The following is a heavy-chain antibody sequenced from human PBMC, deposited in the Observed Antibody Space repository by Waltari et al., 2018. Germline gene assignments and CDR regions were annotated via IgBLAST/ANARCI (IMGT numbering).Heavy chain of an antibody. Sequence: EVQLVESGGGLVQPGGSLRLSCAASGFTFSSFEMNWVRQAPGKGLEWVSYISSDADTIYYADSVKGRFTISRDNAKNSLFLQLNSLRAEDTAVYYCAREMTSIPHFDSWGQGTLVIVSS. D-gene: IGHD2-21*02. V-gene: IGHV3-48*03. CDR3: AREMTSIPHFDS. CDR1: GFTFSSFE. CDR2: ISSDADTI. J-gene: IGHJ4*02.